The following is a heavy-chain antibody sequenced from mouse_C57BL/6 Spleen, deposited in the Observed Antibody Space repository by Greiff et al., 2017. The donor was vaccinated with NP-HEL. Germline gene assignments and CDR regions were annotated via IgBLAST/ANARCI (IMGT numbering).Heavy chain of an antibody. CDR2: IDPETGGT. CDR3: TRGGHGYYAMDY. V-gene: IGHV1-15*01. Sequence: QVQLQQSGAELVRPGASVTLSCKASGYTFTDYEMHWVKQTPVHGLEWIGAIDPETGGTAYNQKFKGKAILTADKSSSTAYMELRSLTSEDSAVYYCTRGGHGYYAMDYWGQGTSVTVSS. CDR1: GYTFTDYE. J-gene: IGHJ4*01.